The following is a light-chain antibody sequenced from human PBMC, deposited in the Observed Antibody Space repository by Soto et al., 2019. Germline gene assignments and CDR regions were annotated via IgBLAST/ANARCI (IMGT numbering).Light chain of an antibody. CDR2: WAS. CDR3: HQYYSAPWT. J-gene: IGKJ1*01. V-gene: IGKV4-1*01. CDR1: KGVLYTSNEMNY. Sequence: DFLMTQSQDSLAVSRAEGAPSTCKSSKGVLYTSNEMNYLSWYQKNPGQPPKVLIYWASARASGVPDRFSGSGSGTDFTLTISSLQAEDVALYYCHQYYSAPWTFGQGTRVEVK.